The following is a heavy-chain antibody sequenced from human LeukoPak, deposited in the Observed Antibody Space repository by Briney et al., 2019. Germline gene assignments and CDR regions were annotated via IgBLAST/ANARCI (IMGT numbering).Heavy chain of an antibody. CDR2: IRYDGSNK. CDR1: GITFSSYG. V-gene: IGHV3-30*02. J-gene: IGHJ3*02. CDR3: AKLPGIAAANAFDI. D-gene: IGHD6-13*01. Sequence: GGSLRLSCAASGITFSSYGMHWVRQAPGKGLEWVAFIRYDGSNKYYADSVKGRFTISRDNSKNTLYLQMNSLRAEDTAVYYCAKLPGIAAANAFDIWGQGTMVTVSS.